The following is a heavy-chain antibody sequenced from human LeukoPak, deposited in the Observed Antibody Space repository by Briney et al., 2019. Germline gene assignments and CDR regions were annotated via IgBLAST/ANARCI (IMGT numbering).Heavy chain of an antibody. CDR3: ARDTPIPMVRGVITLPLDY. Sequence: GGSLRLSCAASGFTFSSYSMNWVRQAPGKGLEWVSYISSSSSTIYYADSVKGRFTISRDNAKNSLYLQMNSLRAEDTAVYYCARDTPIPMVRGVITLPLDYWGQGTLVTVSS. CDR2: ISSSSSTI. V-gene: IGHV3-48*04. J-gene: IGHJ4*02. CDR1: GFTFSSYS. D-gene: IGHD3-10*01.